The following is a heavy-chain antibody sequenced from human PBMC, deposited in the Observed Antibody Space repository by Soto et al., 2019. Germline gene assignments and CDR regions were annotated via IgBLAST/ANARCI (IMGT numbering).Heavy chain of an antibody. D-gene: IGHD3-22*01. CDR1: GYTFTSYG. Sequence: ASVKVSCKASGYTFTSYGISWVRQAPGQGLEWMGWISAYNGNTNYAQKLQGRVTMTTDTSTSTAYMELRSLRSDDTAVYYCARDFFNYYDSSGYSFFAFDYWGQGTLVTAPQ. CDR3: ARDFFNYYDSSGYSFFAFDY. V-gene: IGHV1-18*01. CDR2: ISAYNGNT. J-gene: IGHJ4*02.